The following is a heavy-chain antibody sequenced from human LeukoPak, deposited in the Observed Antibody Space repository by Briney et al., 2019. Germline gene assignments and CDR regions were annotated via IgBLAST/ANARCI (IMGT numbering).Heavy chain of an antibody. CDR1: GGSFSGYY. CDR3: ARRKVYMGIDY. V-gene: IGHV4-34*01. D-gene: IGHD1-14*01. Sequence: SETLSLTCAVYGGSFSGYYWSWIRQPPGKGLEWIGEINHSGSTNYNPSLKSRVTISVDTSKNQFSLKLSSVTAADTAVYYCARRKVYMGIDYWGQGALVTVSS. J-gene: IGHJ4*02. CDR2: INHSGST.